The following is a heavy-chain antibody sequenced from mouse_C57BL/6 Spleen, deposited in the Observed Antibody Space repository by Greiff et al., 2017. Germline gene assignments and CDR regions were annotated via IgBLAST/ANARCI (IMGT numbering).Heavy chain of an antibody. CDR1: GYTFTSYW. J-gene: IGHJ2*01. CDR2: IHLNSGST. V-gene: IGHV1-64*01. D-gene: IGHD2-2*01. CDR3: ARGMVTFHFDY. Sequence: QVQLQQPGAELVKPGASVKLSCKASGYTFTSYWMHWVKQRPGQGLEWIGMIHLNSGSTNYNEKFKSKATLTVDKSSSTAYMQLSSLTSEDSAVYYCARGMVTFHFDYWGQGTTLTVSS.